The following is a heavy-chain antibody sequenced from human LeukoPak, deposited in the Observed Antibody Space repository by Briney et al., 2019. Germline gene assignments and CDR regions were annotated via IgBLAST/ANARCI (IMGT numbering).Heavy chain of an antibody. CDR1: GFRFSSNW. CDR3: AKEGRSLQTY. Sequence: GGSLRLSCAASGFRFSSNWMSWVRLAPGKGLEWVANIKEDGTETYYVDSVKGRFTISRDNAKNSLYLQMNSLRVEDTSVYYCAKEGRSLQTYWGQGTLVTVS. D-gene: IGHD5-24*01. CDR2: IKEDGTET. V-gene: IGHV3-7*03. J-gene: IGHJ4*02.